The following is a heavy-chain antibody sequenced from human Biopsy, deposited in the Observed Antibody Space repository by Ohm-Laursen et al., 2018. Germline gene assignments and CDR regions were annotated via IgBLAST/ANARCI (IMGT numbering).Heavy chain of an antibody. D-gene: IGHD2-21*02. J-gene: IGHJ4*02. V-gene: IGHV4-59*02. CDR2: IYYSGTT. CDR1: GASVRSHF. CDR3: ARDDAVTVIRGLYY. Sequence: GTLSLTCTLSGASVRSHFLTWIRQPPGKGLEWIGYIYYSGTTDYSPSLKSRVTISIDKSKNQFFLKLSSVTAKDTAVYYCARDDAVTVIRGLYYWGQGALVTVSS.